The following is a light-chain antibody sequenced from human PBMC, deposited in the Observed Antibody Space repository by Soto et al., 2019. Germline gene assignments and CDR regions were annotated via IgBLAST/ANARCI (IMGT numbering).Light chain of an antibody. V-gene: IGKV3-15*01. CDR2: GAS. CDR1: QSVSSN. J-gene: IGKJ4*01. Sequence: EIVMTQSPAPLSVSPGERATLSCRASQSVSSNLAWYQQKPGQAPRLLIYGASTRATGIPAMFSGSGFGTEFALTISSLQSEDFAVYYCQQYNNWPPLTFGGGTNVEIK. CDR3: QQYNNWPPLT.